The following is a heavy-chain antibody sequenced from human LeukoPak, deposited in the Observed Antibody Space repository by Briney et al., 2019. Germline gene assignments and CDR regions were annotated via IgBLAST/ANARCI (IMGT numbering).Heavy chain of an antibody. Sequence: SVKVSCKASGYTFTSNGISWVRQAPGQGLEWMGWIGVYNGKTNYAQKFQGRVTMTTDTSTSTVYMELRSLRSDDTAMYYCARVGTTGRYYVDYWGQGTLVTVSS. CDR1: GYTFTSNG. J-gene: IGHJ4*02. CDR2: IGVYNGKT. D-gene: IGHD1-26*01. CDR3: ARVGTTGRYYVDY. V-gene: IGHV1-18*01.